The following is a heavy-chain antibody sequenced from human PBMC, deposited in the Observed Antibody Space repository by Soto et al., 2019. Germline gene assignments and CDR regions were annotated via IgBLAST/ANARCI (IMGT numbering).Heavy chain of an antibody. J-gene: IGHJ6*02. V-gene: IGHV3-23*01. CDR2: ITGSGGST. Sequence: GGSLRLSCAASGFTFSNYAMTWVRQAPGKGLEWVSHITGSGGSTYYADSVKGRFTISRDNSKNTLYLQMNSLRAEDTAEYYCAAYRDRKNFYGLDVWGQGTTVTVSS. CDR3: AAYRDRKNFYGLDV. CDR1: GFTFSNYA.